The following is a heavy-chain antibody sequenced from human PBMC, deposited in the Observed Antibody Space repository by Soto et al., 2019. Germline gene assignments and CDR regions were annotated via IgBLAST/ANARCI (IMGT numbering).Heavy chain of an antibody. CDR3: AKGANFRELRYFDWSRDHLYCFYGMDV. CDR1: GFTFDDYA. CDR2: ISWNSGSI. J-gene: IGHJ6*02. V-gene: IGHV3-9*01. Sequence: PGGSLRLSCAASGFTFDDYAMHWVRQAPGKGLEWVSGISWNSGSIGYADSVKGRFTISRDNAKNSLYLQMNSLRAEDSALYYCAKGANFRELRYFDWSRDHLYCFYGMDVWGQGTTVTVSS. D-gene: IGHD3-9*01.